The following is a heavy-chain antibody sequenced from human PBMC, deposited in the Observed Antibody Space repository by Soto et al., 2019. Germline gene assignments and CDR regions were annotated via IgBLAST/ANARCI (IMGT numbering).Heavy chain of an antibody. CDR1: GYTFTGYY. D-gene: IGHD6-13*01. CDR3: ARDPRIAAADDYYYYGMDV. CDR2: INPNSGGT. V-gene: IGHV1-2*04. J-gene: IGHJ6*02. Sequence: QVQLVQSGAEVKKPGASVKVSCKASGYTFTGYYMHWVRQAPGQGLEWMGWINPNSGGTNYAQKFQGWVTMTRDTSISTAYMELSRLRFDDTAVYYCARDPRIAAADDYYYYGMDVWGQGTTVTVSS.